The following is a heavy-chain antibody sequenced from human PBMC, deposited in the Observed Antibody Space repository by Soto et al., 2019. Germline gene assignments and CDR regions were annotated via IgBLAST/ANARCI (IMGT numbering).Heavy chain of an antibody. CDR1: GFTFGDSY. CDR2: INSDGSST. J-gene: IGHJ4*02. CDR3: ARYDSSGHFDY. D-gene: IGHD3-22*01. V-gene: IGHV3-74*01. Sequence: GGSLRLSCAGSGFTFGDSYMSWIRQAPGKGLEWVSRINSDGSSTSYADSVKGRFTISRDNAKNTLYLQMNSLRAEDTAVYYCARYDSSGHFDYWGQGTLVTVSS.